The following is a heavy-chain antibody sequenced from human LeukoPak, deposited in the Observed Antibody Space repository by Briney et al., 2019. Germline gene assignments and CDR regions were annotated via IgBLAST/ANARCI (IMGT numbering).Heavy chain of an antibody. CDR1: GNYW. D-gene: IGHD3-22*01. CDR3: AKEVNYYDSSGGGYYFDY. CDR2: INSDGSWT. J-gene: IGHJ4*02. Sequence: GGSLRLSCAASGNYWMHWVRQAPGKGLVWVSHINSDGSWTSYADSVKGRFTISKDNAKNTLYLQMNSLRAEDTAVYYCAKEVNYYDSSGGGYYFDYWGQGTLVTVSS. V-gene: IGHV3-74*01.